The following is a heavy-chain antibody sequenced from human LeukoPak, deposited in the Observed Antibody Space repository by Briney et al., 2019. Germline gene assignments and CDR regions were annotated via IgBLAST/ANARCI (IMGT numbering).Heavy chain of an antibody. CDR2: ISYDGSNK. D-gene: IGHD3-10*01. Sequence: GGSLRLSCAASGFTFSSYGMHWVRQAPGKGLEWLAVISYDGSNKYYTDSVKGRFTISRDNSKNTLYLQMNSLRAEDTAVCYCAGALNYYGPFDYWGQGTLVTVSS. CDR3: AGALNYYGPFDY. J-gene: IGHJ4*02. V-gene: IGHV3-30*03. CDR1: GFTFSSYG.